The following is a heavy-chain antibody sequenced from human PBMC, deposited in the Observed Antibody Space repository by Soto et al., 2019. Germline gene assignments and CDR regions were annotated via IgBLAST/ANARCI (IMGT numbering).Heavy chain of an antibody. D-gene: IGHD3-22*01. CDR1: GYTFTSYY. V-gene: IGHV1-46*01. J-gene: IGHJ4*02. Sequence: ASVKVSCKASGYTFTSYYMHWVRQAPGQGFEWMGIINPSGGSTSYAQKFQGRVTMTRDTSTSTVYMELSSLRSEDTAVYYCARESPPYYYDSSGSSLDYWGQGTLVTVSS. CDR2: INPSGGST. CDR3: ARESPPYYYDSSGSSLDY.